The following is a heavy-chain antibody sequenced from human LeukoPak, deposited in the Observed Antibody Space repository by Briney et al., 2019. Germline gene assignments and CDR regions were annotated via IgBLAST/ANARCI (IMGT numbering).Heavy chain of an antibody. CDR3: ARAYGVGGIEYCSSTSCHPNHNWFDP. J-gene: IGHJ5*02. CDR1: GGSINIYY. CDR2: IYYSGST. Sequence: SETLSLTCTVSGGSINIYYWSWIRQPPGKGLEWIGYIYYSGSTNYNPSLKSRVTISVDTSKKQFSLKLSSVTAADTAVYYCARAYGVGGIEYCSSTSCHPNHNWFDPWGQGTLVTVSS. D-gene: IGHD2-2*01. V-gene: IGHV4-59*01.